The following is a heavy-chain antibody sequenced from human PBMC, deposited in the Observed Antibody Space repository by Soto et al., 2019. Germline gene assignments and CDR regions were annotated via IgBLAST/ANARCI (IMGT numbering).Heavy chain of an antibody. CDR2: IYPGDSDT. J-gene: IGHJ6*02. D-gene: IGHD6-13*01. CDR3: ARQGRDSSSWYFTHYYYYGMDV. Sequence: PGESLKISCKGSGYSFTSYWIGWVRQMPGKGLEWMGIIYPGDSDTRYSPSFQGQVTISADKSISTAYLQSSSLKASDTAIYYCARQGRDSSSWYFTHYYYYGMDVWGQGTTVTVSS. V-gene: IGHV5-51*01. CDR1: GYSFTSYW.